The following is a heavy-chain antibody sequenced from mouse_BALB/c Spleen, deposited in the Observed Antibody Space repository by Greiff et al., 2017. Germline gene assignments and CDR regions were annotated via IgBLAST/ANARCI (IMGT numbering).Heavy chain of an antibody. CDR3: ARESTTAAWFAY. V-gene: IGHV2-9*02. CDR2: IWAGGST. J-gene: IGHJ3*01. D-gene: IGHD1-2*01. CDR1: GFSFTSYG. Sequence: VNVVESGPGLVAPSQSLSITCTVSGFSFTSYGVHWVRQPPGKGLEWLGVIWAGGSTNYNSALMSRLSISKDNSKSQVFLKMNSLQTDDTAMYYCARESTTAAWFAYWGQGTLVTVSA.